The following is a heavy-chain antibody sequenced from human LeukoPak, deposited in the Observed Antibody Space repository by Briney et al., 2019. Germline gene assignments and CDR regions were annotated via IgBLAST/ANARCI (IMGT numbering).Heavy chain of an antibody. CDR2: IYYSGST. V-gene: IGHV4-30-4*01. CDR1: GGSISSGDYY. Sequence: PSETLSLTCTVSGGSISSGDYYWSWIRQPPGTGLEWIGYIYYSGSTYYNPSLKSRVTISVDTSKNQFSLKLSSLTAADTAVYYCARGSYGGSGTYWGQGTLVTVPP. J-gene: IGHJ4*02. CDR3: ARGSYGGSGTY. D-gene: IGHD3-10*01.